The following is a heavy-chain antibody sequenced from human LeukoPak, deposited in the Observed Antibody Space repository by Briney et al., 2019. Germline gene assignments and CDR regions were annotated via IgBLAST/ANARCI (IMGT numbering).Heavy chain of an antibody. CDR1: GGSISSTIYD. J-gene: IGHJ4*02. V-gene: IGHV4-39*07. Sequence: SETLSLTCSVSGGSISSTIYDWAWIRQPPGKGLEWIGTIYYSGSTFYSPSLKSRVTISVDTSKNQFSLRLSSVTAADTAVYCCARVYYGGLYWGRGTLVTVST. D-gene: IGHD4-23*01. CDR2: IYYSGST. CDR3: ARVYYGGLY.